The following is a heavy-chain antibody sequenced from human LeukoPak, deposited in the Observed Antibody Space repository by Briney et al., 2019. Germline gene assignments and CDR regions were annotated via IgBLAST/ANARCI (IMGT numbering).Heavy chain of an antibody. CDR2: ISSSSSYI. CDR3: ARVQVYYDILTGYLYYFDY. D-gene: IGHD3-9*01. J-gene: IGHJ4*02. CDR1: GFTFSSYS. V-gene: IGHV3-21*01. Sequence: GGSLRLSCAASGFTFSSYSMNWVRQAPGKGLEWVSSISSSSSYIYYADSVKGRFTISRDNAKNSLYPQMNSLRAEDTAVYYCARVQVYYDILTGYLYYFDYWGQGTLVTVSS.